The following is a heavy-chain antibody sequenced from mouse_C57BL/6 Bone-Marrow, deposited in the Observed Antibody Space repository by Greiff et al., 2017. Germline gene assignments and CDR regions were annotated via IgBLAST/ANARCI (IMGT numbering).Heavy chain of an antibody. CDR2: ISSGGSYT. V-gene: IGHV5-6*01. Sequence: EVNLVESGGDLVKPGGSLKLSCAASGFTFSSYGMSWVRQTPDKRLAWVATISSGGSYTYYPASVKGRFNLSRSNAKNTLYMQLSSLKSEDTAMYYCARHGSSMIPFAYWGQGTLVTVSA. CDR3: ARHGSSMIPFAY. J-gene: IGHJ3*01. CDR1: GFTFSSYG. D-gene: IGHD2-4*01.